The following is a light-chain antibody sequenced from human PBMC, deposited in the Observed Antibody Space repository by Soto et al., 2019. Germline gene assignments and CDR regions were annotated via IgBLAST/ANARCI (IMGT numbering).Light chain of an antibody. CDR1: QSISSW. CDR3: QQYNSYSPYT. J-gene: IGKJ5*01. Sequence: DIQMTQSPSTLSASVGXRVTITCRASQSISSWLAWYQQKPGKAPKLLIYDASSLQSGVPSRFSGSGSGTEFTLTISSLQPDDFATYYCQQYNSYSPYTFGQGTRLEIK. V-gene: IGKV1-5*01. CDR2: DAS.